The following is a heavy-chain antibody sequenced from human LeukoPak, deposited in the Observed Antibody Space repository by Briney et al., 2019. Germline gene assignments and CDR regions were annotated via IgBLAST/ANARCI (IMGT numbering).Heavy chain of an antibody. CDR2: INHSGST. CDR3: ARDNSVRDEAWWFNP. Sequence: SETLSLTCAVYGGSFSGYYWSWIRQPPGKGLEWIGEINHSGSTNYNHSLKSRLTISVDTSKNQFSLKLTSVTAADTAVYYCARDNSVRDEAWWFNPWGQGTLVTVSS. CDR1: GGSFSGYY. J-gene: IGHJ5*02. D-gene: IGHD5-24*01. V-gene: IGHV4-34*01.